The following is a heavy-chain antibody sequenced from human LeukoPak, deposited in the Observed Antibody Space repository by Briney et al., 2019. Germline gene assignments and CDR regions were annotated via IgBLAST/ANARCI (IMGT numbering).Heavy chain of an antibody. J-gene: IGHJ3*02. CDR2: ISYDGSNK. V-gene: IGHV3-30-3*01. CDR1: GFTFSSYA. Sequence: GESLRLSCAASGFTFSSYAMHWVRQAPGKGLEWVALISYDGSNKYYADSVKGRFTISRDNSKNTLYLQMKSLRAEDTAVYYCARGSRDTDAFDIWGQGTMVTVSS. CDR3: ARGSRDTDAFDI. D-gene: IGHD2-21*01.